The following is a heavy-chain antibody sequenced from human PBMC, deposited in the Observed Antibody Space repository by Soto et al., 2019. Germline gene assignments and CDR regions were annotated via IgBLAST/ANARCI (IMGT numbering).Heavy chain of an antibody. CDR3: AKSLDGAGITY. V-gene: IGHV3-23*01. CDR1: GFTFINHG. J-gene: IGHJ4*02. CDR2: ISGDGSGT. Sequence: GSLRLSCAASGFTFINHGMSWVRQAPGKGLEWVSSISGDGSGTYYAGSVRGRFTISRDNSRNTLYLQMNSLRADDTAFYFCAKSLDGAGITYWGQGTLVTVSS. D-gene: IGHD6-13*01.